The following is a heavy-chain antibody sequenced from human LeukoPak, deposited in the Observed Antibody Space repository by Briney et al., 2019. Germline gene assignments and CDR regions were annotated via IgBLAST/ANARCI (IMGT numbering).Heavy chain of an antibody. J-gene: IGHJ2*01. V-gene: IGHV3-7*01. Sequence: GGSLRLSCAASGFTVSEFWMTWVRQAPGKGLEWVANINQYGTEKNYMDSMKGRLTTSRDNTNNSLFLQMNSLRVDDTAVYHCARVSAAGTGFLDLWGRGTLVLVSA. CDR1: GFTVSEFW. D-gene: IGHD6-13*01. CDR3: ARVSAAGTGFLDL. CDR2: INQYGTEK.